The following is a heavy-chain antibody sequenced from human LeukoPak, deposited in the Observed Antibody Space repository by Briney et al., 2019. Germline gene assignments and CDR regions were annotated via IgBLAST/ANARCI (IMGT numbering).Heavy chain of an antibody. D-gene: IGHD4/OR15-4a*01. CDR3: AKDMVPRGY. CDR2: ISGSGDNT. CDR1: GFTFSSYA. Sequence: GGSLRLSCAASGFTFSSYAMSWVRQAPGKGLEWVSGISGSGDNTYYADSVKGRFTISRDNSKNTLYLQMNSLRAEDTAVYYCAKDMVPRGYWGQGTLVTVSS. V-gene: IGHV3-23*01. J-gene: IGHJ4*02.